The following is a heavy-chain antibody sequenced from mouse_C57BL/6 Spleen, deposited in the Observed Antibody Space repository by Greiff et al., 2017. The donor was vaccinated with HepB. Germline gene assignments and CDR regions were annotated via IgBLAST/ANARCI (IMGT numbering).Heavy chain of an antibody. Sequence: VQLQQPGAELVRPGTSVKLSCKASGYTFTSYWMHWVKQRPGQGLEWIGVIDPSDSYTNYNQKFKGKATLTVDTSSSTAYMQLSSLTSEDSAVYYCARSIYYEMDYWGQGTTLTVSS. V-gene: IGHV1-59*01. J-gene: IGHJ2*01. CDR1: GYTFTSYW. D-gene: IGHD2-4*01. CDR2: IDPSDSYT. CDR3: ARSIYYEMDY.